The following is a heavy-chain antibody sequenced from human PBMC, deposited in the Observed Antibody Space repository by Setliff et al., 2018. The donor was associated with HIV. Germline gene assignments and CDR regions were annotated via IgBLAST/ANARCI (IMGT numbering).Heavy chain of an antibody. Sequence: LRLSCAGSGFIFSSYTMHWVRQAPGKGLEWVALIFYDGGTKWYADSVKGRFTISRDNSKNTVYLQMNNLRAEDTAVYYCARDMVVGDGYKNFDYWGQGTLVTVSS. CDR2: IFYDGGTK. D-gene: IGHD5-12*01. V-gene: IGHV3-30-3*01. J-gene: IGHJ4*02. CDR3: ARDMVVGDGYKNFDY. CDR1: GFIFSSYT.